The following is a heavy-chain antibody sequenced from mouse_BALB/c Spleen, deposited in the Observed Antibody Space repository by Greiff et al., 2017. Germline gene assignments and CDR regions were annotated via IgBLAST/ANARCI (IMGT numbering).Heavy chain of an antibody. J-gene: IGHJ4*01. Sequence: QVQLQQPGAELVKPGASVKLSCKASGYSFTSYWMHWVKQRPGQGLEWIGMIDPSDSETRLNQKFKDKATLTVDKSSSTAYMQLSSPTSEDSAVYYCARYYGYRAMDYWGQGTSVTVSS. CDR2: IDPSDSET. V-gene: IGHV1-74*01. CDR1: GYSFTSYW. D-gene: IGHD1-2*01. CDR3: ARYYGYRAMDY.